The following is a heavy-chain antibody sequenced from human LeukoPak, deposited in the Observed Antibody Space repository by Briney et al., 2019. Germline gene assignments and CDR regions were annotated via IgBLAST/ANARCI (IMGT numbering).Heavy chain of an antibody. J-gene: IGHJ4*02. CDR1: GFTFSSYE. CDR3: ARDSAGSGSYVGYFEY. D-gene: IGHD3-10*01. Sequence: GGSLRLSCAASGFTFSSYEMNWVRQAPGKGLEWVSYISSSGSTIYYADSVKGRFTISRGNVKNSLYLQMNSLRAEDTAVYYCARDSAGSGSYVGYFEYWGQGTLVTVSS. V-gene: IGHV3-48*03. CDR2: ISSSGSTI.